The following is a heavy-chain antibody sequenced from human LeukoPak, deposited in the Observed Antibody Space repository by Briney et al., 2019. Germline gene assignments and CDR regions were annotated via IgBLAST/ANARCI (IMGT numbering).Heavy chain of an antibody. CDR3: ARHNYYGSGSYYHFDY. CDR2: IYYSGST. V-gene: IGHV4-59*01. CDR1: GGSISSYY. J-gene: IGHJ4*02. D-gene: IGHD3-10*01. Sequence: SETLSLTCTVSGGSISSYYWSWIRQPPGKGLEWIGYIYYSGSTNYNPSLKSRVTISVDTSKNQFSLKLSSVTAADTAVYYCARHNYYGSGSYYHFDYWGQGTLVTVSS.